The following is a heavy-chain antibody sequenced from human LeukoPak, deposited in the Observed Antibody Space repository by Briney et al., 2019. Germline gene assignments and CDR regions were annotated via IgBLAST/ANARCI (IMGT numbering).Heavy chain of an antibody. J-gene: IGHJ4*02. Sequence: GGSLRLSCAASGFTFSSYGMHWARQAPGKGLEWVAFIRYDRNNKYYADSVKGRFTVSRDNSKNTLYLQMNSLRAEDTAVYYCVKDSTHFRVWDSYDTAGLNYWGQGTLVTVSS. D-gene: IGHD3-22*01. CDR3: VKDSTHFRVWDSYDTAGLNY. CDR2: IRYDRNNK. V-gene: IGHV3-30*02. CDR1: GFTFSSYG.